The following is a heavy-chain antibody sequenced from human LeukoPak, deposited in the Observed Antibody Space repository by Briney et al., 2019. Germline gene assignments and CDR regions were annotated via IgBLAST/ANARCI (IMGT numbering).Heavy chain of an antibody. CDR1: RFTFSSYT. J-gene: IGHJ4*02. CDR3: ARESSGTCYFGY. D-gene: IGHD1-26*01. CDR2: ISYDGSNK. Sequence: GGSLRLSCATSRFTFSSYTMHWVRQAPGKGLEWVAVISYDGSNKYYADSVKGRFTISRDNSKNTLYLQMNSLKAEDTAVYYCARESSGTCYFGYWDQGTLVTVSS. V-gene: IGHV3-30-3*01.